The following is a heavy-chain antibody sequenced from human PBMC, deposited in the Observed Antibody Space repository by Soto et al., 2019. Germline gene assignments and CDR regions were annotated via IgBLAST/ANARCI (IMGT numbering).Heavy chain of an antibody. CDR3: AHHPDCSSTCCLHFYYYYGMDV. V-gene: IGHV2-5*01. CDR1: GFSLSTSGVG. J-gene: IGHJ6*02. CDR2: IYWNDDK. D-gene: IGHD2-2*01. Sequence: SGPTLVNPTQTLTLTCTFSGFSLSTSGVGVGWIRQPPGKALEWLALIYWNDDKRYSPSLKSRLTITKDTSKNQVVLTMTNMDPVDTATYYCAHHPDCSSTCCLHFYYYYGMDVCGQGTTVIVSS.